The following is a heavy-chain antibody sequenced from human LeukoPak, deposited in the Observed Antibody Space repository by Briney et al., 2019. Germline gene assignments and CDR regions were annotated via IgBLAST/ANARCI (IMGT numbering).Heavy chain of an antibody. J-gene: IGHJ4*02. CDR2: IYHSGST. CDR1: GYSISSGYY. D-gene: IGHD6-19*01. V-gene: IGHV4-38-2*01. Sequence: SETLSLTSAVSGYSISSGYYWGWIRRPPGKGLEGIGSIYHSGSTYYNPSLKSRDTISVDTSETQVSLTLSSVTAAETAVYYCARPGSGWSYYFDYWGQGPLVTVSS. CDR3: ARPGSGWSYYFDY.